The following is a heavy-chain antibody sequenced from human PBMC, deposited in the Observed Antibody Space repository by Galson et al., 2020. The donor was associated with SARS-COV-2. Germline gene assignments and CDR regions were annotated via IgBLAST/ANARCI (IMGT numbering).Heavy chain of an antibody. D-gene: IGHD5-18*01. CDR2: VWSDGINK. CDR1: GFTFSNYG. Sequence: SCAASGFTFSNYGIHWVRRAPGKGLEWVAVVWSDGINKYYGDSVKGRFTTSRDNSENTLYLQMNSLRAEDTAVYYCARELTAINAFDIWGQGTMVTVSS. J-gene: IGHJ3*02. V-gene: IGHV3-33*01. CDR3: ARELTAINAFDI.